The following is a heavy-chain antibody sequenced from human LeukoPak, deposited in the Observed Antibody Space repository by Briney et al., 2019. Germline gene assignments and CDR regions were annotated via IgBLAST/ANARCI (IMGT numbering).Heavy chain of an antibody. J-gene: IGHJ4*02. CDR2: ISAYNGNT. CDR1: GYTFTSYG. Sequence: ASVKVSCKASGYTFTSYGISWVRQAPGQGLEWMGWISAYNGNTNYAQKLQGRVTMTTDTSTSTAYMELRSLRSDDTAVYYCARVGSSSWYPLPFDYWGQGTLVTVSS. V-gene: IGHV1-18*01. D-gene: IGHD6-13*01. CDR3: ARVGSSSWYPLPFDY.